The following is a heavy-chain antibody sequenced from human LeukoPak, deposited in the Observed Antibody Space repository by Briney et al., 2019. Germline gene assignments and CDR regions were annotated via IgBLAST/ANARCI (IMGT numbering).Heavy chain of an antibody. CDR2: ITSSGTHI. V-gene: IGHV3-21*01. CDR1: GFTFSSFN. J-gene: IGHJ6*03. D-gene: IGHD1-26*01. Sequence: GGSLRLSCAASGFTFSSFNMNWVRQAPGKAMEWVSSITSSGTHIFYADSVRGRFTISRDNAKNSLYLQMDSLGPDDTAVYYCARDPYSGNYGNDYYCYMDVWGKGTTVTISS. CDR3: ARDPYSGNYGNDYYCYMDV.